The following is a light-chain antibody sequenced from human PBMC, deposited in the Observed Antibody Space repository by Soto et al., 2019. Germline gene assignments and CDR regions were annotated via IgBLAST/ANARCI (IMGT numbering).Light chain of an antibody. CDR2: AAS. CDR1: QSISSY. V-gene: IGKV1-39*01. J-gene: IGKJ2*01. CDR3: QQSYSTFVT. Sequence: DIQMTQSPSSLSASVGDRVTITCRASQSISSYLNWYQQKPGKAPKLLIYAASSLQSGVPSRFSGSGSGTDFTLTISSLQPEDFATYYCQQSYSTFVTFGYGTKLEIK.